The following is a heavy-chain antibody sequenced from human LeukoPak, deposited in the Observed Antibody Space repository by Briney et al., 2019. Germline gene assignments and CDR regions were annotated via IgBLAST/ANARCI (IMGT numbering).Heavy chain of an antibody. Sequence: GGSLRLSCAASGFTFSSYSMNWVRQAPGKGLEWVSSISSSSSYIYYADSVKGRFTISRDNAKNSLYLQMNSLRAEDTAVYYCARGQDYYGSGSGECYFDYWGQGTLVTVSS. CDR3: ARGQDYYGSGSGECYFDY. D-gene: IGHD3-10*01. CDR1: GFTFSSYS. J-gene: IGHJ4*02. CDR2: ISSSSSYI. V-gene: IGHV3-21*01.